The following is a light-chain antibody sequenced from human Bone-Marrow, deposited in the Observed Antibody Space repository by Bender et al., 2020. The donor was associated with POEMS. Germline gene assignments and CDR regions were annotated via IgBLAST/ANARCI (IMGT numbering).Light chain of an antibody. V-gene: IGLV2-14*03. Sequence: QSALTQPASVSGSPGQSITISCTGTSSDVGGYNYVSWYQQHPGKAPKLMICDVSNRPSGVSNRFSGSKSGNTASLTISGLQAEDEADYYCHSYTSSTTRIFGGGTKVTVL. CDR2: DVS. J-gene: IGLJ2*01. CDR1: SSDVGGYNY. CDR3: HSYTSSTTRI.